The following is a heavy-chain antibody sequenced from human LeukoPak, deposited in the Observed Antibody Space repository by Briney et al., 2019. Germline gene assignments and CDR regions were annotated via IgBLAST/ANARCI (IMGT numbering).Heavy chain of an antibody. CDR3: ARGGYYYDSSGYLNAFDI. CDR1: GYTLTELS. V-gene: IGHV1-24*01. J-gene: IGHJ3*02. CDR2: FDPEDGET. D-gene: IGHD3-22*01. Sequence: ASVKVSCKVSGYTLTELSMHWVRQAPGKGLEWMGGFDPEDGETIYAQKFQGRVTMTEDTSTDTAYMELSSLRSEDTAVYYCARGGYYYDSSGYLNAFDIWGQGTMVTVSS.